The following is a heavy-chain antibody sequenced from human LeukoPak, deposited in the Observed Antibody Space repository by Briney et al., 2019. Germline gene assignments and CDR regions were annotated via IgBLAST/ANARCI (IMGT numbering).Heavy chain of an antibody. CDR3: AKGGPQFFDY. CDR2: ISGSGGST. D-gene: IGHD5-24*01. Sequence: GGSLRLPCAVSGFTFSDYAMSWVRQAPGKGLEWVSTISGSGGSTYSADSVKGRFTISRDNSRNTLYLQMNSLRAEDTAIYYCAKGGPQFFDYWGQGTLVTVSS. J-gene: IGHJ4*02. V-gene: IGHV3-23*01. CDR1: GFTFSDYA.